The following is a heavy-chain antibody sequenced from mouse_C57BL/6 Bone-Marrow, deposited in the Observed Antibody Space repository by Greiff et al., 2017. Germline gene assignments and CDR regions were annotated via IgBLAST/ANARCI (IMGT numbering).Heavy chain of an antibody. CDR3: ARGSPLYAMDY. J-gene: IGHJ4*01. D-gene: IGHD1-1*02. V-gene: IGHV5-12*01. CDR2: ISNGGGCT. Sequence: EVNLVESGGGLVQPGGSLKLSCAASGFTFSDYYMYGGRQTPEKRLEWVAYISNGGGCTYYPDTVKGGFTIPRDNAKKTLYLQTSRLKSEDTAMYYCARGSPLYAMDYWGQGTSVTVSS. CDR1: GFTFSDYY.